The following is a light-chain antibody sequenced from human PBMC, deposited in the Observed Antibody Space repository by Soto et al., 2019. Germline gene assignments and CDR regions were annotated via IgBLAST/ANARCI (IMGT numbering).Light chain of an antibody. CDR1: SSNIGAGYD. CDR3: QSYESSLSAFYV. J-gene: IGLJ1*01. Sequence: QSVLTQPPSVSGAPGQRVTISCTGSSSNIGAGYDVHWYQQLPGTAPKLLIYGNSNRHPGVPDRFSGSQSGNSASVAITGFQAEDEAHYYCQSYESSLSAFYVFGTGTKVPVL. CDR2: GNS. V-gene: IGLV1-40*01.